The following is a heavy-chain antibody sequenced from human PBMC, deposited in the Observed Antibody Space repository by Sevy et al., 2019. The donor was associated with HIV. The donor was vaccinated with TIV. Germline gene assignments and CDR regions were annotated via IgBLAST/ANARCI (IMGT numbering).Heavy chain of an antibody. D-gene: IGHD3-22*01. CDR3: TLGDYYDSSGYYYVPKQQGIFDY. V-gene: IGHV3-49*03. CDR1: GFTFGDYA. J-gene: IGHJ4*01. CDR2: IRSKAYGGTT. Sequence: GGSLRLSCTASGFTFGDYAMSWFRQAPGKGLEWVGFIRSKAYGGTTEYAASVKGRLTISRDDSKSIVYLQMNSLKTEDTAVYYCTLGDYYDSSGYYYVPKQQGIFDYWGHGTLVTVSS.